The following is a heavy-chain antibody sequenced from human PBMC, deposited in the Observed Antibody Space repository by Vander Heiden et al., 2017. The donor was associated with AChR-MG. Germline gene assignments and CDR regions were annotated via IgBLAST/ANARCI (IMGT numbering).Heavy chain of an antibody. J-gene: IGHJ5*02. D-gene: IGHD3-22*01. Sequence: QVQLVQSGAEVKKPGSSVTVSCKASGGTFSNYAVSWLRQAPGQGLEWMGGTIPLFGTRSYAPKFQGRVTVAADESTNIVYMDLSSLSSEDTAVYYCATSGPSTHYDSSGFYYENWFDPWGQGTLVTVSS. V-gene: IGHV1-69*01. CDR2: TIPLFGTR. CDR3: ATSGPSTHYDSSGFYYENWFDP. CDR1: GGTFSNYA.